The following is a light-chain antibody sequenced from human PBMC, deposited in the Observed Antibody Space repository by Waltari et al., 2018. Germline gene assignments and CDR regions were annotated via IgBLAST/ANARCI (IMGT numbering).Light chain of an antibody. J-gene: IGKJ4*01. CDR2: DAS. CDR1: QDITKN. V-gene: IGKV1-33*01. CDR3: QQYGHLPLT. Sequence: DIQMTQSPSSLSASVGDRVTITCRASQDITKNLNWFLQKPGKAPQVLIFDASNSQPAVPSRFSGSGSGTDSAFTITSLQPEDIGTYYCQQYGHLPLTFGGGIRVEIK.